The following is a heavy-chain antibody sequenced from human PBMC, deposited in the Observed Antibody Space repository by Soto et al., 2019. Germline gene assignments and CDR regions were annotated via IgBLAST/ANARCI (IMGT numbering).Heavy chain of an antibody. Sequence: KASETLSLTCTVSGGSISSGGYYWSWIRQHPGKGLEWIGYIYYSGSTYYNPSLKSRVTISVDTSKNQFSLKLSSVTAADTAVYYCAREVIAAPNWFDPWGQGTMVTVYS. CDR2: IYYSGST. CDR3: AREVIAAPNWFDP. V-gene: IGHV4-31*03. CDR1: GGSISSGGYY. D-gene: IGHD6-13*01. J-gene: IGHJ5*02.